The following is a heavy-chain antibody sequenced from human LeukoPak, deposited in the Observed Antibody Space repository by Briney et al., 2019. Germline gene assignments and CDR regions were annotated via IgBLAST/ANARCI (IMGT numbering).Heavy chain of an antibody. CDR1: GDTFTSYY. J-gene: IGHJ6*03. CDR3: ARGPRITLVRGGQWYFYMDV. D-gene: IGHD3-10*01. V-gene: IGHV1-46*01. Sequence: ASVKVSCKASGDTFTSYYIHWVRQAPGQGLEWMGIINPSGGSTSYAQKFQGRVTMTRDTSTSTVYMELSSLRSDDTAVYYCARGPRITLVRGGQWYFYMDVWGKGTTVTVSS. CDR2: INPSGGST.